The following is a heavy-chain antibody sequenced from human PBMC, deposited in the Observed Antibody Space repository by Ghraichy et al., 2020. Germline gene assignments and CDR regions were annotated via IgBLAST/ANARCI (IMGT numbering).Heavy chain of an antibody. J-gene: IGHJ5*02. CDR3: VRGPYYDILTGYYTNWFDP. CDR2: IYYSGST. D-gene: IGHD3-9*01. V-gene: IGHV4-31*03. Sequence: LSLTCTVSGGSISSGGYYWSWIRQHPGKGLEWIGYIYYSGSTYYNPSLKSRVTISVDTSKNQFSLKLSSVTAADTAVYYCVRGPYYDILTGYYTNWFDPWGQGTLVTVSS. CDR1: GGSISSGGYY.